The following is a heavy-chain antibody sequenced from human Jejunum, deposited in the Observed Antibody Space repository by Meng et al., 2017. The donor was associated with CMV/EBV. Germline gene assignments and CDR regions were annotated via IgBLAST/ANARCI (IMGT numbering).Heavy chain of an antibody. CDR3: ARVEVGITSGDY. Sequence: QAQLVQSGDEVKKPGALVKVSCKASGYIFNNYGVSWVRQAPGQGLEWMGWISAYNGNINYAQTLQGRVTMTTDTSTSTAYMELRSLRSDDTAVYYCARVEVGITSGDYWGQGTLVTVSS. J-gene: IGHJ4*02. CDR2: ISAYNGNI. CDR1: GYIFNNYG. D-gene: IGHD1-26*01. V-gene: IGHV1-18*01.